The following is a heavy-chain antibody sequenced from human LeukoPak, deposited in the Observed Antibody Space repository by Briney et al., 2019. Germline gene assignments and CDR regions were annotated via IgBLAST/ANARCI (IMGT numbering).Heavy chain of an antibody. CDR3: AXXXXXTIFGVAKPEFDY. CDR2: INHSGST. D-gene: IGHD3-3*01. Sequence: SETLSLTCAVYGGSFSGYYWSWIRQPPGKGLEWIGEINHSGSTNYNPSLKSRVTISVDTSKNQFSLKLSSVTAADTAVYYCAXXXXXTIFGVAKPEFDYWGQGTLVTVSS. J-gene: IGHJ4*02. V-gene: IGHV4-34*01. CDR1: GGSFSGYY.